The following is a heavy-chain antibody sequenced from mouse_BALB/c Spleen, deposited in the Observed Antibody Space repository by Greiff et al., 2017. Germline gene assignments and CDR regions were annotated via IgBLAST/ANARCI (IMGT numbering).Heavy chain of an antibody. CDR3: ARSPYDYAWYFDV. J-gene: IGHJ1*01. D-gene: IGHD2-4*01. V-gene: IGHV2-2*02. Sequence: VQLQQSGPGLVQPSQSLSITCTVSGFSLTSYGVHWVRQSPGKGLEWLGVIWSGGSTDYNAAFISRLSISKDNSKSQVFFKMNSLQANDTAIYYCARSPYDYAWYFDVWGAGTTVTVSS. CDR1: GFSLTSYG. CDR2: IWSGGST.